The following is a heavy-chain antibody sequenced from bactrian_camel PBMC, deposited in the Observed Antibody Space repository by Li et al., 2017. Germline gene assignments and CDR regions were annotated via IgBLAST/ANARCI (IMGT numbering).Heavy chain of an antibody. Sequence: QLVESGGGSVQAGGSPRLSCAVSGYTAIGWPYCMGWFRQAPGKEREGLAIIDTATAYSDLVKGRFTISKDNSKNTLSLQMNSLKPEDSAMYYCVADCEFRYDQFIFQTGTWGHGTQVTVS. CDR2: IDTAT. V-gene: IGHV3S55*01. J-gene: IGHJ6*01. D-gene: IGHD7*01. CDR3: VADCEFRYDQFIFQTGT. CDR1: GYTAIGWPYC.